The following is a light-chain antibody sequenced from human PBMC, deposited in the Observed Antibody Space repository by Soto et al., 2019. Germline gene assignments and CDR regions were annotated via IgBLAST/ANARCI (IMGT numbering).Light chain of an antibody. J-gene: IGLJ1*01. Sequence: VLAQPASVSGSPGQSITISCTGTSSDVGGYNDVSWYQQHPGKAPKLMIYEVSNRPSGVSNRFSGSKSGNTASLTISGLQAEDEADYYCSSYTSSSTPYVFGTGTKVTVL. V-gene: IGLV2-14*01. CDR1: SSDVGGYND. CDR2: EVS. CDR3: SSYTSSSTPYV.